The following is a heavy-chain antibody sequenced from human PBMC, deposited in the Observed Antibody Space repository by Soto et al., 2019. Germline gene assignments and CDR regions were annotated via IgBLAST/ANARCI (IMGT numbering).Heavy chain of an antibody. J-gene: IGHJ4*02. CDR2: ISWNSGSI. D-gene: IGHD3-22*01. Sequence: GGSLRLSCAASGFTFDDYAMHWVRQAPGKCLEWVSGISWNSGSIGYADSVKGRFTISRDNAKNSLYLQMNSLRAEDTALYYCANSRLLLDLFDYWGQGXLVTVYS. V-gene: IGHV3-9*01. CDR1: GFTFDDYA. CDR3: ANSRLLLDLFDY.